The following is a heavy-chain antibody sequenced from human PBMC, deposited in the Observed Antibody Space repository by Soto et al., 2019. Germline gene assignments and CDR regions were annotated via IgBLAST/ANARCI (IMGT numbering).Heavy chain of an antibody. V-gene: IGHV3-23*01. D-gene: IGHD2-15*01. J-gene: IGHJ4*02. CDR3: ARDRGGALDS. Sequence: EVVLLESGGGLVQPGGSLRLSCAASGFTFNTFAMTWVRQAPGKGLEWVSALSGSGSLSYYADSVKGRFTISRDNSKNTMYLQMNNLRVDETAVYFCARDRGGALDSWGQGTLVTVSS. CDR1: GFTFNTFA. CDR2: LSGSGSLS.